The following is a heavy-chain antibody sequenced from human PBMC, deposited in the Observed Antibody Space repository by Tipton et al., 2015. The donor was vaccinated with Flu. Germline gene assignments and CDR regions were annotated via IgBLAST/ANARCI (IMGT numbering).Heavy chain of an antibody. CDR2: IYTSGST. V-gene: IGHV4-4*07. CDR3: ARGFGAAHHSPIRY. D-gene: IGHD3-16*01. J-gene: IGHJ4*02. Sequence: TLSLTCTVSGGSISSYYWSWIRQPAGKGLEWIGRIYTSGSTNYNPSLKSRVTMSVDTSKNQFSLKLSSVTAADTAVYYCARGFGAAHHSPIRYWGQGTLVTVSS. CDR1: GGSISSYY.